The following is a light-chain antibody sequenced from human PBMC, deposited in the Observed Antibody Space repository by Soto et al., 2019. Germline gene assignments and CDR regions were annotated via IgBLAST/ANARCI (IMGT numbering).Light chain of an antibody. CDR3: QQYGSSPPWT. Sequence: EIVLTQSPGTLSLSPGERATLSCRASQSVRSSFLAWYQQKPGQAPRLLIYAASSRATGIPDRFSGSGSGTDFTLTISRLEPEDFAVYYCQQYGSSPPWTFGQGTKVDIK. J-gene: IGKJ1*01. CDR1: QSVRSSF. CDR2: AAS. V-gene: IGKV3-20*01.